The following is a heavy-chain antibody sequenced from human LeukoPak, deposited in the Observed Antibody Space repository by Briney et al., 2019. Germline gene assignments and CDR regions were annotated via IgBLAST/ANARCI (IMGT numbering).Heavy chain of an antibody. D-gene: IGHD3-3*01. Sequence: GGSLRLSCAASGFTFSDYYMSWIRQSPGKGLEWVSYISSSGSTIYYADSVKGRFTISRDNAKNSLYLQMNSLRAEDTAVYYCARVPPYDFWSGYYYYYYMDVWGKGTTVTVSS. CDR2: ISSSGSTI. J-gene: IGHJ6*03. V-gene: IGHV3-11*04. CDR3: ARVPPYDFWSGYYYYYYMDV. CDR1: GFTFSDYY.